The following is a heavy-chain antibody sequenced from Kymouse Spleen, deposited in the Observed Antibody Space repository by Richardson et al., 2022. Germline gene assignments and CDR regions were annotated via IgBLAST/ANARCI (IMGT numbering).Heavy chain of an antibody. J-gene: IGHJ6*02. V-gene: IGHV1-18*01. Sequence: QVQLVQSGAEVKKPGASVKVSCKASGYTFTSYGISWVRQAPGQGLEWMGWISAYNGNTNYAQKLQGRVTMTTDTSTSTAYMELRSLRSDDTAVYYCARERDIVVVPAALYYYYYYGMDVWGQGTTVTVSS. CDR1: GYTFTSYG. CDR3: ARERDIVVVPAALYYYYYYGMDV. CDR2: ISAYNGNT. D-gene: IGHD2-2*02.